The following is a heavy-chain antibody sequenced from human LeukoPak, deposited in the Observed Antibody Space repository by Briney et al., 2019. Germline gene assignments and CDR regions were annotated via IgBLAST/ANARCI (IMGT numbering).Heavy chain of an antibody. CDR1: GFTFSSYA. CDR2: ISYDGSNK. D-gene: IGHD5-12*01. J-gene: IGHJ3*02. V-gene: IGHV3-30-3*01. CDR3: ASDIVARNAFDI. Sequence: GGSLRLSCAASGFTFSSYAMHWVRQAPGKGLEWVAVISYDGSNKYYADSVKGRFTISRDTSKNTLYLQMNSLRAEDTAVYYFASDIVARNAFDIWGQGTMVTVSS.